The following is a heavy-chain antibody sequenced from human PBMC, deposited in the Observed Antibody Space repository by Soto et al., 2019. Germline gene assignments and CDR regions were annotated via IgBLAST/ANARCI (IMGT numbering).Heavy chain of an antibody. V-gene: IGHV4-59*01. CDR2: TYYSGST. D-gene: IGHD6-13*01. Sequence: SETLSLACTVSGGSMIAYYWNWMRQPPGKGLQWIGYTYYSGSTTYNPSLKSRVTISVDSSKNQFSLKLDSVTPADTAVYYCARVRGTAGKRYFDYWGPGTLVTVSS. CDR1: GGSMIAYY. J-gene: IGHJ4*02. CDR3: ARVRGTAGKRYFDY.